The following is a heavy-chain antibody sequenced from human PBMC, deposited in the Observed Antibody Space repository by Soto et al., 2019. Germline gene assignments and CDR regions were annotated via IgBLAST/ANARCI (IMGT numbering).Heavy chain of an antibody. J-gene: IGHJ3*02. CDR2: TRNKDNSYST. V-gene: IGHV3-72*01. CDR1: GFTFSDHY. Sequence: LRLSCAASGFTFSDHYMDWVRQAPGKGLEWVGRTRNKDNSYSTEYAASVKGRFTISRDDSNNSLYLQMNSLKTEDTAVYYCTINYYDTSGYSIDIWGQGTMVTVSS. D-gene: IGHD3-22*01. CDR3: TINYYDTSGYSIDI.